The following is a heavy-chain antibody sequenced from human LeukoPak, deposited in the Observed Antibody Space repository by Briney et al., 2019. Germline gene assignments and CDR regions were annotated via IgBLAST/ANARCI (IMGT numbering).Heavy chain of an antibody. D-gene: IGHD5-18*01. CDR1: GSTFSSYT. V-gene: IGHV3-64*01. J-gene: IGHJ4*02. CDR2: TSGNGGDT. CDR3: AREFHGYSYGSFDY. Sequence: GGSLRLSCAASGSTFSSYTIHWVRQAPGKGLEYVSATSGNGGDTYYANSVKGRFTISRDNSKNTLYLQMGSLRPEDMAVYYCAREFHGYSYGSFDYWGQGALVTVSS.